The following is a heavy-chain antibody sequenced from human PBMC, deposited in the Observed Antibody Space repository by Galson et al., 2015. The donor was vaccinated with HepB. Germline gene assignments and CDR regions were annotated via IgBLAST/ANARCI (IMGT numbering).Heavy chain of an antibody. Sequence: SVKVSCKASGGTFSSYAISWVRQAPGQGLEWMGGIIPIFGTANYAQKFQGRVTITADKSTSTAYMELSSLRSEDTAVYYCARNYYDSSGYYLWYFDYWGQGTLVTVSS. J-gene: IGHJ4*02. CDR2: IIPIFGTA. V-gene: IGHV1-69*06. D-gene: IGHD3-22*01. CDR1: GGTFSSYA. CDR3: ARNYYDSSGYYLWYFDY.